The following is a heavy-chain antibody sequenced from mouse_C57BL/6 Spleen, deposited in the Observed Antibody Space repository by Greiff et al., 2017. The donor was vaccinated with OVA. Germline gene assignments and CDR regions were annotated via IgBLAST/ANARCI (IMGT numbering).Heavy chain of an antibody. Sequence: QVQLKESGPGLVAPSQRLSITCTVSGFSLTSYGVDWVRQPPGKGLEWLGVIWGGGSTNYNSALMSRLSISKDNSKSQVFLKMNSLQTDDTAMYYCAKHGLGYWYFDVWGTGTTVTVSS. V-gene: IGHV2-9*01. CDR1: GFSLTSYG. CDR2: IWGGGST. CDR3: AKHGLGYWYFDV. J-gene: IGHJ1*03.